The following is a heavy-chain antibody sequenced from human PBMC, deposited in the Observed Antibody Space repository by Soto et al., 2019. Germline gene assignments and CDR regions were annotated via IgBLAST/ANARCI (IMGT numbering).Heavy chain of an antibody. CDR2: IIPIFGTA. CDR1: GGTFSSYA. CDR3: ARGGEYSYGQENWFDP. J-gene: IGHJ5*02. V-gene: IGHV1-69*12. Sequence: QVQLVQSGAEVKKPGSSVKVSCKASGGTFSSYAISWVRQAPGQGLEWMGGIIPIFGTANYELKFQGRATITADESTSTAYMELSSLRSEDTAVYYCARGGEYSYGQENWFDPWGQGTLVTVSS. D-gene: IGHD5-18*01.